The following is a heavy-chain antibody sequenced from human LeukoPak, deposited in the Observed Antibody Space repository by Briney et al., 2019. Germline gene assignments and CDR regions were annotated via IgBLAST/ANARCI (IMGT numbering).Heavy chain of an antibody. J-gene: IGHJ3*01. CDR3: ARCTASCYANAFDV. D-gene: IGHD2-2*01. Sequence: GGSLRLSCAASGFTFSSYWMSWVRQAPGKGLEWVANIKQDGSEKYYVDSVKGRFTISRDNSKNTLYLQMNSLRPEDTAVYYCARCTASCYANAFDVWGQGTLLTVSS. V-gene: IGHV3-7*05. CDR1: GFTFSSYW. CDR2: IKQDGSEK.